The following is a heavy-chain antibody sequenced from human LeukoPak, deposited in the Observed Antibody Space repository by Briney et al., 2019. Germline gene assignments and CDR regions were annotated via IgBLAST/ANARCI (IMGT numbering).Heavy chain of an antibody. J-gene: IGHJ4*02. CDR2: ISYDGSNK. CDR1: GFTFSSYG. D-gene: IGHD2-2*01. V-gene: IGHV3-30*03. CDR3: ARGGGLGYCSSTGCSFDY. Sequence: GGSLRLSCAASGFTFSSYGMPWVRQAPGKGLKWVAVISYDGSNKYYADSVKGRFTISRDNSKNTLYLQMNSLRAENTAVYYCARGGGLGYCSSTGCSFDYWGQGTLVTVSS.